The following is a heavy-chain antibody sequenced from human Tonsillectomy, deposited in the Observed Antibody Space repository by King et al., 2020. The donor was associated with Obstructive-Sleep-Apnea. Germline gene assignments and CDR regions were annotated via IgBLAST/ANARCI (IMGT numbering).Heavy chain of an antibody. Sequence: QLVQSGAEVKKPGASVKVSCKASGYTFTNYGLSWVRQAPGQGLEWTGWISAYNGNTNYAQKLQGRVTMTTDTSTNTAYMELRSLRSDDTAVYYCARVAAYMVRGVIPYYFDDWVQGTLVTVSS. D-gene: IGHD3-10*01. CDR1: GYTFTNYG. CDR2: ISAYNGNT. J-gene: IGHJ4*02. V-gene: IGHV1-18*01. CDR3: ARVAAYMVRGVIPYYFDD.